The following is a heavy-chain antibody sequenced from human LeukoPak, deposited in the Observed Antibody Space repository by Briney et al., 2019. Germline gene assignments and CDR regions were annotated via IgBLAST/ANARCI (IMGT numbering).Heavy chain of an antibody. V-gene: IGHV4-38-2*02. D-gene: IGHD5-12*01. CDR3: ARGRSGYTY. Sequence: PSETLSLTCTVSGYSISSGYYWGWIRQPPGRGLEWIGSIYYGGSTYYNPSLKSRVTISGDTSKNQFSLKLSSVTAADTAVYYCARGRSGYTYWGQGTLVTVSS. CDR1: GYSISSGYY. J-gene: IGHJ4*02. CDR2: IYYGGST.